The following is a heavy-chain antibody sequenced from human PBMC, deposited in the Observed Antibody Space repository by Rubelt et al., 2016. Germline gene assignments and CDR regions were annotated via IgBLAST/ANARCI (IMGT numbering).Heavy chain of an antibody. J-gene: IGHJ6*02. CDR1: GFSFSSYA. V-gene: IGHV3-30*04. CDR2: ISYDGSNK. Sequence: EEGGGLVQPGGSLRLSCAASGFSFSSYAMHWVRQAPGKGLEWVAVISYDGSNKYYADSVKGRFTISRDNSKNTLSLQMSSLRVEDTAVYYCTRAMYGGNSEAYGMDVWGQGTTVTVSS. CDR3: TRAMYGGNSEAYGMDV. D-gene: IGHD4-23*01.